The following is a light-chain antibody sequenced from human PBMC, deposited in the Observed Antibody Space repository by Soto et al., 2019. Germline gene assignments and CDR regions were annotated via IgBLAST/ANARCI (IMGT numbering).Light chain of an antibody. Sequence: EIVVTQSPGILSVSPGDRATLSCRASKSVGRNLAWYQQKPGQAPTLLIYAASTRATGLPARCSGSGSWTEFSITISSLQPEDFAVYYCQEYSKWPLFTFGPGTRVDIK. J-gene: IGKJ3*01. CDR3: QEYSKWPLFT. V-gene: IGKV3-15*01. CDR1: KSVGRN. CDR2: AAS.